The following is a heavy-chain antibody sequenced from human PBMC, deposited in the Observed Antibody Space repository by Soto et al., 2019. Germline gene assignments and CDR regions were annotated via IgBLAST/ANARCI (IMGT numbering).Heavy chain of an antibody. D-gene: IGHD1-1*01. Sequence: ASGKVSCTASGYTFTSFYMHWVRYAPGQGLGGMGIVNSSGGSTSYAQKFQGRVTMTRDTSTSTVYMELSSLRSEATAVYYCAREARVHDAFYSCGQGTMVTVSS. CDR2: VNSSGGST. J-gene: IGHJ3*02. CDR3: AREARVHDAFYS. CDR1: GYTFTSFY. V-gene: IGHV1-46*03.